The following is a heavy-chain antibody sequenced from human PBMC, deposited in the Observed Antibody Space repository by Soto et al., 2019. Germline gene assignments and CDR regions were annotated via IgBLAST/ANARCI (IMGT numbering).Heavy chain of an antibody. CDR3: ARTTVTTYYYYYGMDV. D-gene: IGHD4-17*01. CDR1: GGTFSSYA. J-gene: IGHJ6*02. CDR2: IIPIFGTA. V-gene: IGHV1-69*05. Sequence: QVQLVQSGAEVKKPGSSVKVSCKASGGTFSSYAISWVRQAPGQGLEWMGGIIPIFGTANYAQKFQGRVTITXXEXTXXAYMELSSLRSEDTAVYYCARTTVTTYYYYYGMDVWGQGTTVTVSS.